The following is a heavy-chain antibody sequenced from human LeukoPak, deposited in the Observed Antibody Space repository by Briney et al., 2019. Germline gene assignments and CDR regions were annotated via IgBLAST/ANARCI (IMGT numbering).Heavy chain of an antibody. CDR3: ARHTRNHGMEV. CDR1: GGSISSGDYS. CDR2: IYNRGST. V-gene: IGHV4-31*03. Sequence: SQTLSLICIVSGGSISSGDYSWTWIRQHPGKGLEWIGYIYNRGSTSYKPSLKSRVTISEDTSQNQFSLKLSSVTAADTAVYYCARHTRNHGMEVWGQGTTVTVSS. D-gene: IGHD1-14*01. J-gene: IGHJ6*02.